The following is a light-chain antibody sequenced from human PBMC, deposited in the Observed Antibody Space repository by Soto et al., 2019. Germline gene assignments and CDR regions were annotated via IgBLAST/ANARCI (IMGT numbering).Light chain of an antibody. CDR2: GAS. CDR3: QQYGSSPET. J-gene: IGKJ1*01. CDR1: QSVSSSY. V-gene: IGKV3-20*01. Sequence: EIVLTQSPGTLSLSPGERATLSCRASQSVSSSYLAWYQQKPGQAPRLLIYGASSRATGIPDRFSGSGSGTDFTLTINRLEPEDFAVYYCQQYGSSPETFGQGTKVDI.